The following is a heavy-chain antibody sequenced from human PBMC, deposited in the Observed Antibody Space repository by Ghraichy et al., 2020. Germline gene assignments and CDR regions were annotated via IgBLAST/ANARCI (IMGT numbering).Heavy chain of an antibody. D-gene: IGHD1-26*01. J-gene: IGHJ6*02. CDR1: GFTFSSYG. CDR2: IRYDGSNK. CDR3: AKDREEWELLPRGMDV. Sequence: GGSLRLSCAASGFTFSSYGMHWVRQAPGKGLEWVAFIRYDGSNKYYADSVKGRFTISRDNSKNTLYLQMNSLRAEDTAVYYCAKDREEWELLPRGMDVWGQGTTVTVSS. V-gene: IGHV3-30*02.